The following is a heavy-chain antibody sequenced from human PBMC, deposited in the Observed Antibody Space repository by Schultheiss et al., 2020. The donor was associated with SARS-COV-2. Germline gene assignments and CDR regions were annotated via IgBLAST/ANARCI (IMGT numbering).Heavy chain of an antibody. Sequence: ASVKVSCKASGYTFTGYYMHWVRQAPGQGLEWMGWINPNSGGTNYAQKFQGWVTMTRDTSISTAYMELSRLRSDDTAVYYCARSPGNWLSQSPIFDYWGQGTLVTVSS. D-gene: IGHD3-9*01. J-gene: IGHJ4*02. V-gene: IGHV1-2*04. CDR2: INPNSGGT. CDR3: ARSPGNWLSQSPIFDY. CDR1: GYTFTGYY.